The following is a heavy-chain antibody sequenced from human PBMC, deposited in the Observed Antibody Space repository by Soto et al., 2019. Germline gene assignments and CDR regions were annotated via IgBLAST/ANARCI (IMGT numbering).Heavy chain of an antibody. Sequence: QVQLVESGGGVVQPGRSLRLSCEASGFTFSHYGMHWVRQAPGKGLEWVAVILNDGSRQHYADSVKGRLTISRDNSKNPLSLDMNSLRVEDTAVYYCARDDDYGDNGLDYWGQGTLVSVSS. CDR3: ARDDDYGDNGLDY. V-gene: IGHV3-33*01. J-gene: IGHJ4*02. D-gene: IGHD4-17*01. CDR2: ILNDGSRQ. CDR1: GFTFSHYG.